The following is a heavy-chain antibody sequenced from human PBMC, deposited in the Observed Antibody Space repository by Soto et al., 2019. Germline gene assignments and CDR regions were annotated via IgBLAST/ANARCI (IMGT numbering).Heavy chain of an antibody. CDR1: GFSLTTDRVG. J-gene: IGHJ4*02. Sequence: QITLKESGPTLVKPTQTLTLTCTFSGFSLTTDRVGVGWIRQPPGEALEWLAVIYWDDSKTYRPSLESRLTIPKDTSKHQMALTMTNLDSLDTATYYCAHAYGGRSLYWGQGTLVTVSS. CDR2: IYWDDSK. CDR3: AHAYGGRSLY. V-gene: IGHV2-5*02. D-gene: IGHD1-26*01.